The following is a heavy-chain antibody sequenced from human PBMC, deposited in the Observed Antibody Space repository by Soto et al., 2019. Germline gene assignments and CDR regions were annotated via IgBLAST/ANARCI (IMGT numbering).Heavy chain of an antibody. V-gene: IGHV1-18*01. CDR1: GYSFTRYY. J-gene: IGHJ4*02. CDR3: ARGGHWDFLRDY. Sequence: QVQLGQSGAEVKKPGASVKVSCKASGYSFTRYYINWVRQAPGQGLEWMGWISAYNGNTHYEEKLQGRVTLTTDTSTSKAYMELRSLRADDTAVYFCARGGHWDFLRDYWGQGTLVTVSS. D-gene: IGHD3-3*01. CDR2: ISAYNGNT.